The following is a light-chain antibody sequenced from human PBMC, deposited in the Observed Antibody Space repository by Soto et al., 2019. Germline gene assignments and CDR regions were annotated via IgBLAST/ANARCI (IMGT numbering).Light chain of an antibody. CDR3: CSYAGSYTRV. Sequence: QSVLTQPRSVSGSPGQSVTISCTGTSSDVGGYNYVSWYQQHPGKAPKLMIYDVSKRPSGVPDRFSGSKSDNTASLTISGLQAEDEADYYCCSYAGSYTRVFGGGTQLTVL. J-gene: IGLJ3*02. CDR1: SSDVGGYNY. CDR2: DVS. V-gene: IGLV2-11*01.